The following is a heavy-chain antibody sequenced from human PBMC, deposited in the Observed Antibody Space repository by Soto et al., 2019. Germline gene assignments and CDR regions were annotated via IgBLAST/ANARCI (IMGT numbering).Heavy chain of an antibody. CDR3: ARVGGPDVLRFLEWSQGWFDP. D-gene: IGHD3-3*01. CDR2: IYYSGST. J-gene: IGHJ5*02. V-gene: IGHV4-59*01. Sequence: PSETLSLTCIVSGGSISSYYWSWIRQPPGKGLEWIGYIYYSGSTNYNPSLKSRVTISVDTSKNQFSLKLSSVTAADTAVYYCARVGGPDVLRFLEWSQGWFDPWGQGTLVTVSS. CDR1: GGSISSYY.